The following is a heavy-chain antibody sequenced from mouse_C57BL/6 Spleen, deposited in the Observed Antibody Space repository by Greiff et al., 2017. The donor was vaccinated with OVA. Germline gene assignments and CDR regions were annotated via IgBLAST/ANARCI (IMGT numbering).Heavy chain of an antibody. D-gene: IGHD2-4*01. V-gene: IGHV1-54*01. Sequence: VQLQQSGAELVRPGTSVKVSCKASGYAFTNYLIEWVKQRPGQGLEWIGVINPGSGGTNYNEKFKGKATLTADKSSSTAYMQLSSLTSEDSAVYFCARSYYDYDWFAYWGQGTLVTVSA. CDR2: INPGSGGT. J-gene: IGHJ3*01. CDR3: ARSYYDYDWFAY. CDR1: GYAFTNYL.